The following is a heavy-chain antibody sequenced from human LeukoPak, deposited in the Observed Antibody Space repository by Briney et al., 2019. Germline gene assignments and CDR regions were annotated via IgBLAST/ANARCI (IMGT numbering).Heavy chain of an antibody. V-gene: IGHV3-74*03. Sequence: GSLRLSCAASGFYFRGFWMHGIRQAPGKGLEWVSRTDGDGTITTYAESVKGRFTISRDNAKNTLFLQLNSLRVDDTAVYYCVRDPRSMGFDPWGQGTLVTVSS. D-gene: IGHD1-26*01. CDR2: TDGDGTIT. CDR1: GFYFRGFW. CDR3: VRDPRSMGFDP. J-gene: IGHJ5*02.